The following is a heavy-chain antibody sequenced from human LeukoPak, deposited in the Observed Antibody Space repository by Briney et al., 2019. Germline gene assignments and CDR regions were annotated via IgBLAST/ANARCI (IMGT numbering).Heavy chain of an antibody. CDR3: ARGPPLADYYDSSGYSFFAD. D-gene: IGHD3-22*01. CDR1: GFTFDDYG. CDR2: INWNGGST. V-gene: IGHV3-20*04. Sequence: GGSLKLSCAASGFTFDDYGMSWVRQAPGKGLEWVSGINWNGGSTGYADSVKGRFTISRDNAKNSLYLQMDSLRAEDTALYYCARGPPLADYYDSSGYSFFADWAEGTMVTVYS. J-gene: IGHJ4*02.